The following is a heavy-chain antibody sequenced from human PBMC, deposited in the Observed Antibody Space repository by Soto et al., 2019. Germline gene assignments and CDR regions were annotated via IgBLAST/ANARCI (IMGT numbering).Heavy chain of an antibody. CDR2: INPNSGGT. V-gene: IGHV1-2*04. D-gene: IGHD1-26*01. J-gene: IGHJ4*02. CDR1: GYTFTGYY. CDR3: GRGRSGQIVVFY. Sequence: QVQLVQSGAEVKKPGASVKVSCKASGYTFTGYYMHWVRQAPGQGLEWMGWINPNSGGTNYAQKFQGWVTMTRDTSITTVYMELKNLSPDDTAVYYCGRGRSGQIVVFYWGQGTPVTVSS.